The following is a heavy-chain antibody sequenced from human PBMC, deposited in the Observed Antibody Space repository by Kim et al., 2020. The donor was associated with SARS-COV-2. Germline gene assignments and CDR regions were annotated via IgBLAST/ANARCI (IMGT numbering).Heavy chain of an antibody. CDR2: IRKDGIEK. V-gene: IGHV3-7*03. D-gene: IGHD3-22*01. Sequence: GGSLRLSCAASGFTFSNYWMTWVRQAPGKGLEWVANIRKDGIEKHYMDSVEGRFTISRDNAKNSLYLQMNNLKVEDTAVYYCVTLDDSGYFYGPNYWGQGTLVTVSS. CDR3: VTLDDSGYFYGPNY. J-gene: IGHJ4*02. CDR1: GFTFSNYW.